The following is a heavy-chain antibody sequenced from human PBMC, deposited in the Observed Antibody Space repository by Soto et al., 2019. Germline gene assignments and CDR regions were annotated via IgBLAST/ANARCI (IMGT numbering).Heavy chain of an antibody. D-gene: IGHD3-3*01. CDR1: GGSISSYY. Sequence: SETLSLTCTVSGGSISSYYWSWIRQPPGKGLEWIGYIYYSGSTNYNPSLKSRVTISVDTSKNQFSLKLSSVTAADTAVYYCASGYYDFWSGYSNWFDPWGQGTLVTVS. J-gene: IGHJ5*02. CDR2: IYYSGST. CDR3: ASGYYDFWSGYSNWFDP. V-gene: IGHV4-59*01.